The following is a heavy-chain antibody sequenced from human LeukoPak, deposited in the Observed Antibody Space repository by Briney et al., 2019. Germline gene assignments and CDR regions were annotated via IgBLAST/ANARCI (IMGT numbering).Heavy chain of an antibody. CDR3: AREPEMATCPLDY. CDR2: IRHDGSTK. J-gene: IGHJ4*02. V-gene: IGHV3-7*01. Sequence: GGSLRLSCTASGFPFYSYWMTWVRQTPGKGLEWVANIRHDGSTKYYVDSVKGRFTISRDNAMNSLYLQMDSLRAEDTAVYYCAREPEMATCPLDYWGQGTLVTVSS. CDR1: GFPFYSYW. D-gene: IGHD5-24*01.